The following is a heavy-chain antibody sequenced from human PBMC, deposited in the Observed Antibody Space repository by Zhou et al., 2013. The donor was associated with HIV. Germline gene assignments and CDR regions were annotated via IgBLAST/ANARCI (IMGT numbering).Heavy chain of an antibody. D-gene: IGHD2-21*01. Sequence: QVQLVQSGSTVKKPGSSVRVSCTASGDTLRGYSVTWVRQAPGQGLEWIGGIIPITGTANYVQNLQGRVTVTTDDSTGTAYMDLASLTSEDTGIYYCAATYMTSSGTILFDSWGQGTLVTVSS. CDR2: IIPITGTA. V-gene: IGHV1-69*05. CDR3: AATYMTSSGTILFDS. CDR1: GDTLRGYS. J-gene: IGHJ4*02.